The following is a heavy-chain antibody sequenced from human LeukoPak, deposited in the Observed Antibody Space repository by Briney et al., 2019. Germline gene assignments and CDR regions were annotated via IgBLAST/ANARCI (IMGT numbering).Heavy chain of an antibody. D-gene: IGHD1-26*01. CDR1: GGSFSGYY. Sequence: PSETLSLTCAVYGGSFSGYYWSWIRQPPGKGLEWIGEINHSGSTNYNPSLKSRVTISVDTSKNQFSLKLSSVTAADTAVYYCARRGGSYESYFDYWGQGTLVTVSS. V-gene: IGHV4-34*01. J-gene: IGHJ4*02. CDR2: INHSGST. CDR3: ARRGGSYESYFDY.